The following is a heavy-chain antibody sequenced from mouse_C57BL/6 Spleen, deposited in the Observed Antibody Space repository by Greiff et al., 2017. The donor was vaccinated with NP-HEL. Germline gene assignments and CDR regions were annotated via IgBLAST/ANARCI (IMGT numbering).Heavy chain of an antibody. CDR2: IYPGDGDT. CDR3: ARSKAAQATSDY. V-gene: IGHV1-82*01. J-gene: IGHJ2*01. Sequence: QVHVKQSGPELVKPGASVKISCKASGYAFSSSWMNWVKQRPGKGLEWIGRIYPGDGDTNYNGKFKGKATLTADKSSSTAYMQLSSLTSEDSAVYFCARSKAAQATSDYWGQGTTLTVSS. CDR1: GYAFSSSW. D-gene: IGHD3-2*02.